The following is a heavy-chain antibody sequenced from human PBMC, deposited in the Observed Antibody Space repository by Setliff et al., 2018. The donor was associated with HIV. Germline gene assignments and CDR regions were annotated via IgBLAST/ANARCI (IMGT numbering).Heavy chain of an antibody. D-gene: IGHD1-1*01. CDR1: GGSIEFSSYY. V-gene: IGHV4-39*01. J-gene: IGHJ4*02. Sequence: SETLSLTCSVSGGSIEFSSYYWGWIRQPPGKGLEWIGSVYYSGSTYYNPSLKSRLTISVDTSTNKFSLKLSSVTAADTAVYYCARLRGLNLEPFDYWGQGTRVTVSS. CDR2: VYYSGST. CDR3: ARLRGLNLEPFDY.